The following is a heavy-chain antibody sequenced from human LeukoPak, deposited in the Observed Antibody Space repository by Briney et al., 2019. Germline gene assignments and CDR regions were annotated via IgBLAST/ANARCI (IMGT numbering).Heavy chain of an antibody. CDR2: ISYDGSNK. Sequence: PGGSLRLSCAASGFTFSSYGMHWVRQAPGKGLEWVAVISYDGSNKYYADSVKGRFTISRDNSKNTLYLQMSSLRPEDTAVYYCAKDFVPGIVGATSVVPFSCLDYWGQGTLVTVSS. V-gene: IGHV3-30*18. J-gene: IGHJ4*02. CDR3: AKDFVPGIVGATSVVPFSCLDY. CDR1: GFTFSSYG. D-gene: IGHD1-26*01.